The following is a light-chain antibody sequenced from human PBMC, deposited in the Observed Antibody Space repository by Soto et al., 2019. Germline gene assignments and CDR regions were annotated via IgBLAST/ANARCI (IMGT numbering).Light chain of an antibody. CDR2: GAS. J-gene: IGKJ1*01. Sequence: EVVLTQSPGTLSLSPGDGATLSCRASQSVGSSFLAWYQQKPGQAPRLLIYGASSRASGIPDRFRGSGSGTDFTLTISRREPEDFAVYYCQHYQTFGQGTKA. CDR1: QSVGSSF. CDR3: QHYQT. V-gene: IGKV3-20*01.